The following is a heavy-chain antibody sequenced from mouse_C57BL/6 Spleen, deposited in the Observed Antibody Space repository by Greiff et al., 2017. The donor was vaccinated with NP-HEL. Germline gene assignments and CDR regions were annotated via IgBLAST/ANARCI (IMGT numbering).Heavy chain of an antibody. J-gene: IGHJ1*03. CDR2: IDPETGGT. D-gene: IGHD2-5*01. CDR1: GYTFTDYE. CDR3: TRTGYSNYVRYFDA. V-gene: IGHV1-15*01. Sequence: VQLQQSGAELVRPGASVTLSCKASGYTFTDYEMHWVKQTPVHGLEWIGAIDPETGGTAYNQKFKGKAILTADKSSSTAYMELRSLTSEDSAVYYCTRTGYSNYVRYFDAWGTGTTVTVSS.